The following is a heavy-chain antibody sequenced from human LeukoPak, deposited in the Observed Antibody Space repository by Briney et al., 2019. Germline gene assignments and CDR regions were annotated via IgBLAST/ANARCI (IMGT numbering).Heavy chain of an antibody. Sequence: ASVKVSCKASGYTFTGYYMHWVRQAPGQGLEGMGWINPNSGGTNYAQKFQGRVTMTRDTSISTAYMELSRLRSDDTAVYYCARDGGSTWIQLWPRGTFDYWGQGTLVTVSS. CDR3: ARDGGSTWIQLWPRGTFDY. CDR1: GYTFTGYY. J-gene: IGHJ4*02. V-gene: IGHV1-2*02. CDR2: INPNSGGT. D-gene: IGHD5-18*01.